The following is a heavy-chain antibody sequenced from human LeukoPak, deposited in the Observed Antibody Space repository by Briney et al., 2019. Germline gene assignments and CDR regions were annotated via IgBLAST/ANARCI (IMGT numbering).Heavy chain of an antibody. CDR1: GFTFSSYA. D-gene: IGHD2-15*01. Sequence: PGGSLRLSCAASGFTFSSYAMHWVRQAPGKGLEWVAVISYDGSNKYYADSVKGRFTISRDNSKNTLYLQMNSLRAEDTAVYYCARATIVVVVAAPGYWGQGTLVTSPQ. CDR3: ARATIVVVVAAPGY. V-gene: IGHV3-30-3*01. J-gene: IGHJ4*02. CDR2: ISYDGSNK.